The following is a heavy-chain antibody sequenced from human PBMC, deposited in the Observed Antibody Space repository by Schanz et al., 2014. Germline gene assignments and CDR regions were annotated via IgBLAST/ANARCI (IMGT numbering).Heavy chain of an antibody. V-gene: IGHV3-23*01. CDR1: GFTFNSYA. CDR2: ISHSGGSK. CDR3: ARDAADFYDILTEEDY. D-gene: IGHD3-9*01. J-gene: IGHJ4*02. Sequence: DVQLLESGGGLVQPGGSLRLSCAASGFTFNSYAMTWVRQAPGKGLEWVSSISHSGGSKYYADSVKGRFTIPRDNSENTLYLQMNSLSADDTAVYYCARDAADFYDILTEEDYWGQGTLVTVSS.